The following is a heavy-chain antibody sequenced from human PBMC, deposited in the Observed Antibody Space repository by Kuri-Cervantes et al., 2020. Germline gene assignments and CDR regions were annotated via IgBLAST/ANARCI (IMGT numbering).Heavy chain of an antibody. V-gene: IGHV3-15*01. J-gene: IGHJ5*02. CDR2: IKSKTDGGTT. CDR1: GFTFSNAW. CDR3: TIVVVPAANWFDP. Sequence: GESLKISCAASGFTFSNAWMSWVRQAPGKGLEWVGRIKSKTDGGTTDYAAPVKGRFTISRDDSKNTLYLQMNSLKTEDTAVYCCTIVVVPAANWFDPWGQGTLVTVSS. D-gene: IGHD2-2*01.